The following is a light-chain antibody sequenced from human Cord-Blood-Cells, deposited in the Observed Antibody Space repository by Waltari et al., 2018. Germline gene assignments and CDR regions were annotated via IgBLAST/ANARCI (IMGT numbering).Light chain of an antibody. CDR1: SSDVRGYSY. J-gene: IGLJ2*01. CDR2: DDS. CDR3: SSYTSSSTVV. Sequence: QSALIQPASVSGSPGQSITISCTGTSSDVRGYSYVSWYQQHPGKAPKLMIYDDSNRPSGGSNRVSGSKSGNTASLTISGLQAEDEADYYCSSYTSSSTVVFGGGTKLTVL. V-gene: IGLV2-14*01.